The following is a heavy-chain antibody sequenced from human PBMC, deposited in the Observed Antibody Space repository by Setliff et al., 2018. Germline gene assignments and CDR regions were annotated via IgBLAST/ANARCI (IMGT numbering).Heavy chain of an antibody. Sequence: PSETLSLTCAVYGGSFSGYYWSWIRQPPGKRLEWIGEIIHSGNTSYNPSFKSRVTISMDTSKNQFSLKVSSVTAADTAVYYCARSVSRREKFLLDYWGQGALVTVSS. CDR3: ARSVSRREKFLLDY. V-gene: IGHV4-34*12. J-gene: IGHJ4*02. CDR2: IIHSGNT. CDR1: GGSFSGYY.